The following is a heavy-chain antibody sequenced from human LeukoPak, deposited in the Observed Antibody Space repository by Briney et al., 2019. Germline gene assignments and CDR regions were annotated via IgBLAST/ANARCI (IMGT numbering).Heavy chain of an antibody. CDR2: INHSGST. V-gene: IGHV4-34*01. CDR1: GFTFSDYY. D-gene: IGHD6-19*01. CDR3: ARDLLAVAGFYNWFDP. Sequence: PGGSLRLSCAASGFTFSDYYMSWIRQPPGKGLEWIGEINHSGSTNYNPSLKSRVTISVDTSKNQFSLKLSSVTAADTAVYYCARDLLAVAGFYNWFDPWGQGTLVTVSS. J-gene: IGHJ5*02.